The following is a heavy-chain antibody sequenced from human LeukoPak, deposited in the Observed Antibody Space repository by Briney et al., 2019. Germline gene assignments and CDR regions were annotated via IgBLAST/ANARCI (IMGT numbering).Heavy chain of an antibody. CDR3: ARGSSSWRNAFDI. V-gene: IGHV3-74*01. CDR2: LNPDGSST. Sequence: SGGSLRLSCAASGVTFSNYWMHWVRQTPGKGLVWVSRLNPDGSSTNYADSVKGRFTISRDNAKNTLYLQMNSLRAEDTAVYYCARGSSSWRNAFDIWGQGTMVTVSS. J-gene: IGHJ3*02. CDR1: GVTFSNYW. D-gene: IGHD6-13*01.